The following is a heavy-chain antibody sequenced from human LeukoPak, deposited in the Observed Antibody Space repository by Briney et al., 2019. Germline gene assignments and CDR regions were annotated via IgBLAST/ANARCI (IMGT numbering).Heavy chain of an antibody. V-gene: IGHV3-30*18. CDR1: GFTFSSYG. CDR2: ISYDGSNK. J-gene: IGHJ4*02. Sequence: GRSLRLSCAASGFTFSSYGMHWVRQAPGKGLEWVAVISYDGSNKYYADSVKGRFTISRDNSKNTLYLQMNSLRAEDTAVYYCAKEALRYCSSTSCSNIDYWGQGTLVTVSS. CDR3: AKEALRYCSSTSCSNIDY. D-gene: IGHD2-2*01.